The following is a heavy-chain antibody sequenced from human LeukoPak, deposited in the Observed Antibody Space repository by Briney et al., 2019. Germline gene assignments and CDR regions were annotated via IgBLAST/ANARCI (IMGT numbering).Heavy chain of an antibody. D-gene: IGHD6-19*01. CDR3: AASYTTGFPEIDY. J-gene: IGHJ4*02. Sequence: SETLSLTCTVSGGSVSSGNYYWSWIPQTPGTPAKGVEWIGYVYYSGSTNYNPSLKSRVTISGDTSKNQFCLKLTSVTAADTAVYYCAASYTTGFPEIDYWGQGTLVTVSS. V-gene: IGHV4-61*01. CDR2: VYYSGST. CDR1: GGSVSSGNYY.